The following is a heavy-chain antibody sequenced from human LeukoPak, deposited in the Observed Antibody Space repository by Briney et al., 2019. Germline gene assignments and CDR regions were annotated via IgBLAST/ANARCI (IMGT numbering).Heavy chain of an antibody. J-gene: IGHJ4*02. D-gene: IGHD5-24*01. CDR1: GFSFSSYA. CDR2: ISGSGGST. V-gene: IGHV3-23*01. Sequence: GGSLRLSCAASGFSFSSYAMSWVRQAPGKGLEWVSAISGSGGSTYYADSVKGRFTISRDNSKNTLYLQMNSLRAEDTAVYYCAKAGELGMATITFTDYWGQGTLVTVSS. CDR3: AKAGELGMATITFTDY.